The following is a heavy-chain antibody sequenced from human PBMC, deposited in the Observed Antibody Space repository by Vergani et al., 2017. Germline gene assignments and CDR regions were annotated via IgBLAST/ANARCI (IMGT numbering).Heavy chain of an antibody. V-gene: IGHV3-21*01. J-gene: IGHJ4*02. Sequence: EVQLLESGGGLVQPGGSLRLSCAASGFTFSSYSMNWVRQAPGKGLEWVSSISSSSSYIYYADSVKGRFTISRDNAKNSLYLQMNSLRAEDTAVYYCARDIGVYYYDSSGSFDYWGQGTLVTVSS. CDR3: ARDIGVYYYDSSGSFDY. CDR2: ISSSSSYI. D-gene: IGHD3-22*01. CDR1: GFTFSSYS.